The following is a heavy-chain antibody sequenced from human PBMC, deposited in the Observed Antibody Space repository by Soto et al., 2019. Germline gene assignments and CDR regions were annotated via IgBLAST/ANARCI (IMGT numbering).Heavy chain of an antibody. D-gene: IGHD2-21*02. J-gene: IGHJ6*02. Sequence: QITLKESGPTLVKPTQTLTLTCTFSGFSLSTGGLGVGWIRQPPGEALEWLALFYWADDKRYSPSRRSRLTITKEPSKTQVVLRMTNMDAVDTATYYCVHSRCGGDCLRSYSSHYYYGMDVWGQGTTVTVSS. V-gene: IGHV2-5*02. CDR1: GFSLSTGGLG. CDR2: FYWADDK. CDR3: VHSRCGGDCLRSYSSHYYYGMDV.